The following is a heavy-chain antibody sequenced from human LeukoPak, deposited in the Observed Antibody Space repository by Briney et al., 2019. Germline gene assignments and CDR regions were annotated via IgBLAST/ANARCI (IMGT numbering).Heavy chain of an antibody. CDR2: INAGNGNT. Sequence: ASVNVSCKASGYTFSSYAIHWVRQAPGQRLEWMGWINAGNGNTKYSQKFQGRVTITRDTSASTAYMELSSLRSEDTAVYYCASSYWSGFRVDYWGQGTLVTVSS. J-gene: IGHJ4*02. CDR3: ASSYWSGFRVDY. D-gene: IGHD3-3*01. CDR1: GYTFSSYA. V-gene: IGHV1-3*01.